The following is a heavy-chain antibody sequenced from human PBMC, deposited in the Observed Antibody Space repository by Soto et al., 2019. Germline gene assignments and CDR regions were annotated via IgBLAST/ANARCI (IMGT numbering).Heavy chain of an antibody. D-gene: IGHD3-10*02. CDR3: VYVSFSHGSLAPDY. CDR2: IKQDGSEK. Sequence: HPGGSLRLSCAASGFTFSRNWMSWVRRAPGKGLEWVANIKQDGSEKYYADSVKGRFTISRDNSKNTLYLQMNSLRVEDTAVYYCVYVSFSHGSLAPDYWGPGPLVTVSS. CDR1: GFTFSRNW. V-gene: IGHV3-7*01. J-gene: IGHJ4*02.